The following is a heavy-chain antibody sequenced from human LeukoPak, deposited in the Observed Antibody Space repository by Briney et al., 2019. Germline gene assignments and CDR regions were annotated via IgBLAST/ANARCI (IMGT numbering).Heavy chain of an antibody. D-gene: IGHD6-6*01. CDR3: AREEYSSSSKGVDY. J-gene: IGHJ4*02. CDR2: ISWNSGSI. Sequence: GGSLRLSCAASGFTFSSYWMHWVRQAPGKGLEWVSGISWNSGSIGYADSVKGRFTISRDNAKNSLYLQMNSLRAEDMALYYCAREEYSSSSKGVDYWGQGTLVTVSS. CDR1: GFTFSSYW. V-gene: IGHV3-9*03.